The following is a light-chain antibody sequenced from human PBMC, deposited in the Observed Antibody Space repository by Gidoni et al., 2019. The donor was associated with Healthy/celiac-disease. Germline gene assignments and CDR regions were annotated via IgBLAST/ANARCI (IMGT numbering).Light chain of an antibody. CDR3: QQLNSYPT. Sequence: DIKLTQSPSFLSASVGDRVTITCRASQGISSYLAWYQQKPGKAPKLLIYAASTLQSGVPSMFSGSGSGTEFTLTISSLQPEDFATYYCQQLNSYPTFGQGTRLEIK. CDR2: AAS. CDR1: QGISSY. J-gene: IGKJ5*01. V-gene: IGKV1-9*01.